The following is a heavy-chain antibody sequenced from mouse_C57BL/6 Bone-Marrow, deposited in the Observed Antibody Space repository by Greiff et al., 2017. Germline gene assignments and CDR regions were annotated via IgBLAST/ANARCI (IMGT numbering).Heavy chain of an antibody. J-gene: IGHJ2*01. V-gene: IGHV1-59*01. Sequence: QVQLQQPGAELVRPGTSVKLSCKASGYTFTSYWMHWVKQRPGQGLEWIGVIDPSDSYPNYNQKFKGKATLTVDTSSSTADMQLSSLTSEDSAVYYCARDSNLDYWGQGTTLTVSS. CDR1: GYTFTSYW. CDR2: IDPSDSYP. D-gene: IGHD2-5*01. CDR3: ARDSNLDY.